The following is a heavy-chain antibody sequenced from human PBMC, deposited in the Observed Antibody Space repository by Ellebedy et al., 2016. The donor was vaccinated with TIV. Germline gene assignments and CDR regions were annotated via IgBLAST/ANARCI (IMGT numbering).Heavy chain of an antibody. V-gene: IGHV5-51*01. Sequence: GESLKISCKGSGYSSTSYWIGWVRQMPGKGLEWMGIIYPGDSDTRYSPSFQGQVTISADKSISTAYLQWSSLKASDTAMYYCARGVYYYDSSGYRHYYFDYWGQGTLVTVSS. CDR3: ARGVYYYDSSGYRHYYFDY. D-gene: IGHD3-22*01. CDR1: GYSSTSYW. J-gene: IGHJ4*02. CDR2: IYPGDSDT.